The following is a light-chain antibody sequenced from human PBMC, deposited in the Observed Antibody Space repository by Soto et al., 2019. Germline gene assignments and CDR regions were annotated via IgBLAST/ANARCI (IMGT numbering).Light chain of an antibody. J-gene: IGKJ2*01. CDR2: GAS. CDR1: QSFTSNY. CDR3: QQYGSSPYT. Sequence: EIVLTQSPGTLSLSPGERAILSCRASQSFTSNYLAWYRHQPGQAPSLLIYGASSRATGIPDRFSGSGSGTDFTLIISGLEPEDSAVYYCQQYGSSPYTFGQGTKLEIK. V-gene: IGKV3-20*01.